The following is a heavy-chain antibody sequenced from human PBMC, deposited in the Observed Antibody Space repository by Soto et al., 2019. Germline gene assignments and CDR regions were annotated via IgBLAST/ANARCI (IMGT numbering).Heavy chain of an antibody. V-gene: IGHV4-59*12. CDR3: AGGIAARPLGY. D-gene: IGHD6-6*01. J-gene: IGHJ4*02. CDR1: GASITQYY. Sequence: TLSLTCTVSGASITQYYWNWIRQSPGKGLEWIVSISSTGSTYYNPSLKSRVTISVDRSKNQFSLKLSSVTAADTAVYYCAGGIAARPLGYWGQGTLVTVSS. CDR2: ISSTGST.